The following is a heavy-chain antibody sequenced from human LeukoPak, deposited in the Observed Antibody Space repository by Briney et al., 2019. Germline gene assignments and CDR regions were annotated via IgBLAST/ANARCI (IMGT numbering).Heavy chain of an antibody. J-gene: IGHJ4*02. V-gene: IGHV4-39*01. CDR2: IYYSGST. Sequence: PSETLSLTCTVSGVSISSSSYYWGWIRQPPGKGLEWIGSIYYSGSTYYNPSLKSRVTISVDTSKNQFSLKLSSVTAADTAVYYCARHGPFELGSYNYWGQGTLVTVSS. D-gene: IGHD3-10*01. CDR1: GVSISSSSYY. CDR3: ARHGPFELGSYNY.